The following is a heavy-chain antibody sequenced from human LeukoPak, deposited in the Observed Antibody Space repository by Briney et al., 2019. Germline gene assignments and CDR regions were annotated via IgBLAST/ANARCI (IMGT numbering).Heavy chain of an antibody. CDR2: INPYNGNA. V-gene: IGHV1-18*04. CDR3: AREIYGRFDY. D-gene: IGHD2/OR15-2a*01. CDR1: GYTFTGYY. Sequence: ASVKVSCKASGYTFTGYYMHWVRQAPGRGPEWMGWINPYNGNAKYAQNLQGRVTMTTDTSTSTAYIELRSLRSDDTAAYYCAREIYGRFDYWGQGTLVTVSS. J-gene: IGHJ4*02.